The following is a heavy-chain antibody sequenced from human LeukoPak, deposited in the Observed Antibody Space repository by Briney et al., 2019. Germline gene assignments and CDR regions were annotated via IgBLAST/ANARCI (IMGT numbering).Heavy chain of an antibody. D-gene: IGHD1-26*01. CDR2: IWYDGSNR. CDR3: ARGELPYYYYYGMDV. CDR1: GSTFSSYG. V-gene: IGHV3-33*01. J-gene: IGHJ6*02. Sequence: GRSLRLSCAASGSTFSSYGMHWVRQAPGKGLEWVAVIWYDGSNRYYADSVKGRFTISRDNSKNTLYLQMNSLRAEDTAVYYCARGELPYYYYYGMDVWGQGTTVTVSS.